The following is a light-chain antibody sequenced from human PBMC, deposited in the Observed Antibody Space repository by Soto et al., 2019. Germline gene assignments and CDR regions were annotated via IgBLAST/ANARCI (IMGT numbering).Light chain of an antibody. CDR1: SSNIGAGYD. CDR3: QSYDSGLSGVV. Sequence: QSVLTQPPSVSGAPGQRVTISCTGDSSNIGAGYDVQWYQQLPGTAPKLLIHGNTHRPSVVPDRFSGSESGTSASLAITGLQAEDEADYYCQSYDSGLSGVVFGGGTKVTVL. V-gene: IGLV1-40*01. CDR2: GNT. J-gene: IGLJ2*01.